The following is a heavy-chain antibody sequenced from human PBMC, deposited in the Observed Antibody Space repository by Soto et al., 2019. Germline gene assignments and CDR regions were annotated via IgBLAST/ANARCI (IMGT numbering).Heavy chain of an antibody. CDR3: ARANCGGDCSISSDFDY. D-gene: IGHD2-21*02. CDR1: GGSISSGGYS. CDR2: IYHSGST. Sequence: SETLSLTCAVSGGSISSGGYSWSWIRQPPGKGLEWIGYIYHSGSTYYNPSLKSRVTISVDRSKNQFSLKLSSVTAADTAVYYCARANCGGDCSISSDFDYWGQGTLVTVSS. V-gene: IGHV4-30-2*01. J-gene: IGHJ4*02.